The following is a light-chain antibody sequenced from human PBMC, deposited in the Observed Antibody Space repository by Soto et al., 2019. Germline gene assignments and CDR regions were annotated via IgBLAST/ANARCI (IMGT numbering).Light chain of an antibody. CDR2: EVS. Sequence: QSVLTQPPSASGSPGQSVTISCTGTSSDVGGYNYVSWYQQHPGKPPKLMIYEVSKRPSGVPDRFSGSKSGNTASLTVSGLQAEDEADYYCSSYAGSNKKVFGGGTELTVL. CDR1: SSDVGGYNY. CDR3: SSYAGSNKKV. V-gene: IGLV2-8*01. J-gene: IGLJ2*01.